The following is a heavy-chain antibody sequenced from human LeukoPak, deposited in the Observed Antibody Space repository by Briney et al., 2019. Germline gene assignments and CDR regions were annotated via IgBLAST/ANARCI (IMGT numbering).Heavy chain of an antibody. Sequence: PSETLSLTCAVYGGSFSGYYWSWIRQPPGKGLEWIGEINHSGSTNYNPSPKSRVTISVDTSKNQFSLKLSSVTAADTAVYYCARITALRYYDFWSGYYTAFDYWGQGTLVTVSS. CDR2: INHSGST. CDR1: GGSFSGYY. CDR3: ARITALRYYDFWSGYYTAFDY. J-gene: IGHJ4*02. D-gene: IGHD3-3*01. V-gene: IGHV4-34*01.